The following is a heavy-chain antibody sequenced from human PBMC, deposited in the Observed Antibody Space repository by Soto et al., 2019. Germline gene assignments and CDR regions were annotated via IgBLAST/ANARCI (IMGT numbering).Heavy chain of an antibody. J-gene: IGHJ6*02. CDR3: AREYLSRGVYYYYGMDV. V-gene: IGHV3-53*01. CDR1: GFTVSSNY. CDR2: IYSGGST. D-gene: IGHD3-10*01. Sequence: VGSLRLSGAASGFTVSSNYMSWVRQAPGKGLEWVSVIYSGGSTYYADSVKGRFTISRDNSKNTLYLQMNSLRAEDTAVYYCAREYLSRGVYYYYGMDVWGQGTTVTVSS.